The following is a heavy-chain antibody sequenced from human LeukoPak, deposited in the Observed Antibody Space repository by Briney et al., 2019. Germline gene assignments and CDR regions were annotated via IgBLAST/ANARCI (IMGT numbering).Heavy chain of an antibody. J-gene: IGHJ6*03. CDR1: GGSISSGGYS. CDR2: IYYSGST. CDR3: ARVMVRGAYYYYYYYMDV. Sequence: PSETLSLTCAVSGGSISSGGYSWSWIRQPPGKGLEWIGYIYYSGSTNYNPSLKSRVTISVDTSKNQFSLKLSSVTAADTAVYYCARVMVRGAYYYYYYYMDVWGKGTTVTISS. D-gene: IGHD3-10*01. V-gene: IGHV4-61*08.